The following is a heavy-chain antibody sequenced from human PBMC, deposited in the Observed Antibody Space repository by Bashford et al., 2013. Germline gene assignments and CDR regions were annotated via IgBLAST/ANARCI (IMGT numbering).Heavy chain of an antibody. CDR2: IYYSGST. Sequence: SETLSLTCTVSGGSISSYYWSWIRQPPGKGLEWIGYIYYSGSTNYNPSLKSRVTISVDTSKNQFSLKLSSVTAADTAVYYCARWPGTGYFDYWGQGTLVTVSS. CDR3: ARWPGTGYFDY. J-gene: IGHJ4*02. CDR1: GGSISSYY. V-gene: IGHV4-59*12. D-gene: IGHD2-8*02.